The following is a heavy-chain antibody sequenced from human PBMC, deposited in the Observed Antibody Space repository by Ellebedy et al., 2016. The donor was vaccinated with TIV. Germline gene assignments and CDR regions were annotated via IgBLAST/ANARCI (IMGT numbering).Heavy chain of an antibody. Sequence: ASVKVSCKASGYTFTGYYMHWVRQAPGQGLEWMGWINPNSGGTNYAQKFQGRVTMTRDTSISTAYMELRSLRSDDTAVYYCARDLRAVAGRFDYWGQGTLVTVSS. CDR2: INPNSGGT. J-gene: IGHJ4*02. CDR1: GYTFTGYY. D-gene: IGHD6-19*01. V-gene: IGHV1-2*02. CDR3: ARDLRAVAGRFDY.